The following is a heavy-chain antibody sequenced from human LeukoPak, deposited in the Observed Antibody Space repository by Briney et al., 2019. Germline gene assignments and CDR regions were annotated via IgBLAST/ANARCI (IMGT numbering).Heavy chain of an antibody. CDR3: ATQDIVVVPAAENHDAFDI. D-gene: IGHD2-2*01. CDR1: GGSIRSSSYY. J-gene: IGHJ3*02. Sequence: SETLSLTXTVSGGSIRSSSYYWGWIRQPPGKGLDWIGSIYYSGSTYYNPSLKGRVTISVDTSKNQFSLKLSSVTAADTAVYYCATQDIVVVPAAENHDAFDIWGQGTMVTVSS. CDR2: IYYSGST. V-gene: IGHV4-39*01.